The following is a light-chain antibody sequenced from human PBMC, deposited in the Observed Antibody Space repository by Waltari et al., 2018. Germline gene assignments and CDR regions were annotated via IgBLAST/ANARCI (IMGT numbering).Light chain of an antibody. CDR2: YDS. J-gene: IGLJ1*01. V-gene: IGLV3-21*01. CDR1: NIESKS. Sequence: SYVLTQPPSVSVAPGETARLTCGGNNIESKSVTWYRQRPGQAPVLVIPYDSDRPSGIPDRLSGSNSGNTATLTISRVEAGDEADYYCQVWDANTDPGVFGTGTEVTVL. CDR3: QVWDANTDPGV.